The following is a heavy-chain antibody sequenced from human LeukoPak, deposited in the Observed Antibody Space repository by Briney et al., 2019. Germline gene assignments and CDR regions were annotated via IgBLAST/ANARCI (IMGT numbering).Heavy chain of an antibody. CDR3: ARVPSVVVPTALYFDH. J-gene: IGHJ4*02. Sequence: SQTVSLTCSVSGDSIRNDNYYWSWVRQHPGKGLEWIGYIHYSGGTYYNPSHRSRVTISVDTSENQFSLMLSSVTAADTAVYYCARVPSVVVPTALYFDHWGQGTLSSVSS. CDR1: GDSIRNDNYY. D-gene: IGHD2-2*01. V-gene: IGHV4-31*03. CDR2: IHYSGGT.